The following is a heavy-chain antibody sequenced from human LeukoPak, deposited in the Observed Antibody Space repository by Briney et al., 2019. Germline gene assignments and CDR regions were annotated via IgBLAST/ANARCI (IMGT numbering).Heavy chain of an antibody. J-gene: IGHJ6*02. CDR2: IYYNGNT. CDR3: ARXXPYYDFWSGYYRYYGMDV. V-gene: IGHV4-59*01. D-gene: IGHD3-3*01. Sequence: SETLSLTCSVSDGSINSYYWNWIRRPPGKGLEWIGYIYYNGNTNYSPSLKSRVTMSVDTSKNLFSLKVSSVTAADTAVYYCARXXPYYDFWSGYYRYYGMDVWGQGTTVTVSS. CDR1: DGSINSYY.